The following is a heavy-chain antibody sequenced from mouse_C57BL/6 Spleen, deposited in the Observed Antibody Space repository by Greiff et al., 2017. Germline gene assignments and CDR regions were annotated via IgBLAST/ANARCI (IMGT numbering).Heavy chain of an antibody. CDR1: GYSITSGYY. CDR3: ARDHYGSSTFDY. V-gene: IGHV3-6*01. D-gene: IGHD1-1*01. CDR2: ISYDGSN. Sequence: EVQLVESGPGLVKPSQSLSLTCSVTGYSITSGYYWNWIRQFPGNKLEWMGYISYDGSNNYNPSLKNRISFTRDTSKNQFFLKLNTVTTEDTATYYCARDHYGSSTFDYWGQGTTLTVSS. J-gene: IGHJ2*01.